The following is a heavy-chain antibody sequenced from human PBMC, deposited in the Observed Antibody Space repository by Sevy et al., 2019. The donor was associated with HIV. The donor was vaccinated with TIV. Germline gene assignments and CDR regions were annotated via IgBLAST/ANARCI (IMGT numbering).Heavy chain of an antibody. Sequence: SETLSLTCTVSGGSITSLYWNWIRQPPGKGLEWIANIYYNGHINYNPSLKIRVTLSLDKSKNQFSLRLSSVTAADTAMYYCAGENAWGRGYSWGQGTLVTVSS. V-gene: IGHV4-59*08. J-gene: IGHJ4*02. CDR1: GGSITSLY. CDR3: AGENAWGRGYS. D-gene: IGHD1-26*01. CDR2: IYYNGHI.